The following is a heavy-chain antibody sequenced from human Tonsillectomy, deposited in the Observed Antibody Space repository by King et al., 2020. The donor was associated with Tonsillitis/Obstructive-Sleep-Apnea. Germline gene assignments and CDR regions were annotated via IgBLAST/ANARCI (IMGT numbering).Heavy chain of an antibody. CDR3: ASYASGSFFPHN. V-gene: IGHV5-10-1*01. D-gene: IGHD3-10*01. CDR2: IDRRDSYP. CDR1: GYSFASYW. Sequence: VQLVESGAEVKKPGESLRISCKGSGYSFASYWMSWVRQFPGKGLDWMGRIDRRDSYPNYSPSFQGHVTISADQSLSSAYLQWSSLKASDTAMYYCASYASGSFFPHNWGQGTLVTVSS. J-gene: IGHJ4*02.